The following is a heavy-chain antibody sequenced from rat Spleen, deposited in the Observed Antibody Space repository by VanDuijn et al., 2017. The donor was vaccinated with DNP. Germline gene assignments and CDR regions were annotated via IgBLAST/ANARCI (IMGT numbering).Heavy chain of an antibody. Sequence: EVELVESGGGLVQPGRSLKLSCVASGFTFSDYYMAWVRQAPTKGLEWVAYISYDGGSTYNGDSVKGRFTISRDNAKSTLYLQMNILRSEDMATYYCARPARGWFAYWGQGTLVTVSS. V-gene: IGHV5-22*01. J-gene: IGHJ3*01. CDR3: ARPARGWFAY. CDR1: GFTFSDYY. CDR2: ISYDGGST.